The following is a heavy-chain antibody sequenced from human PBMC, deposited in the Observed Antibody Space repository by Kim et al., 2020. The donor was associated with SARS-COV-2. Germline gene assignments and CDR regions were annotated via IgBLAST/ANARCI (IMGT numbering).Heavy chain of an antibody. CDR2: IDPSDSYT. Sequence: GESLKISCKGSGYSFTGYWISWVRQMPGKGLEWMGRIDPSDSYTNYSPSFQGHVTISADKSISTAYLQWSSLKASDTAMYYCARGAGTVTTSMVMPPDDVDYWGQGTLVTVSS. V-gene: IGHV5-10-1*01. CDR3: ARGAGTVTTSMVMPPDDVDY. D-gene: IGHD4-4*01. J-gene: IGHJ4*02. CDR1: GYSFTGYW.